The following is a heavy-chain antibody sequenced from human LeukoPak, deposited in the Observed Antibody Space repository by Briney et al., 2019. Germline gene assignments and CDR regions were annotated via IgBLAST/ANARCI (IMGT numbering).Heavy chain of an antibody. D-gene: IGHD3-22*01. CDR1: GYTFTDYY. V-gene: IGHV1-2*02. J-gene: IGHJ4*02. Sequence: ASEKVSCKASGYTFTDYYMHWVRQAPRQGLEGMGGINPSSGGTNYAQSFQGRVTMARDTSITTAFMELSRLISDDTAVYYCARLRYVGSGYPFDYWGQGTLVTVSS. CDR3: ARLRYVGSGYPFDY. CDR2: INPSSGGT.